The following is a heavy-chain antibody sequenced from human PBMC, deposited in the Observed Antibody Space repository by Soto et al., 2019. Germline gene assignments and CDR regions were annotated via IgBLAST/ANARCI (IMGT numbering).Heavy chain of an antibody. Sequence: GGSLRLSCAASGFTVSSNYMSWVRQAPGNGLEWVSVIYSGGSTYYADSVKGRFTISRDNSKNTLYLQMNSLRAEDTAVYYCARGGGIAAAGTSYYYYYYMDVWGKGTTVTVSS. CDR2: IYSGGST. CDR3: ARGGGIAAAGTSYYYYYYMDV. V-gene: IGHV3-53*01. J-gene: IGHJ6*03. CDR1: GFTVSSNY. D-gene: IGHD6-13*01.